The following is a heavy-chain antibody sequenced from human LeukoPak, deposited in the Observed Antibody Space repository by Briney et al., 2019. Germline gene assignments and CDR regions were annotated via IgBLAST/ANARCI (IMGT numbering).Heavy chain of an antibody. CDR3: ARVPHYDSSGYYNYYYMDV. CDR1: GFTFDDYG. CDR2: INWNGGST. V-gene: IGHV3-20*04. Sequence: GGSLRLSCAASGFTFDDYGMSWVRQAPGKGLEGGSGINWNGGSTGYADSVKGRFNISRDNAKNSLCLQMNSLRAEDTAVYYCARVPHYDSSGYYNYYYMDVWGKGTTVTVSS. J-gene: IGHJ6*03. D-gene: IGHD3-22*01.